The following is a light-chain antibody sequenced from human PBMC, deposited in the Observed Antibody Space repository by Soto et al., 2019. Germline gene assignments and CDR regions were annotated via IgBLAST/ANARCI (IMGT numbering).Light chain of an antibody. Sequence: DIQMTHSPSTLSGSVGDRVTITCRASQTISSWLAWYQQKPGKAPKLLIYKASTLKSGVPSRFSGSGSGTEFTVSLSSLQPDDFATYYCKRYNSYEEAFGPGNKV. V-gene: IGKV1-5*03. CDR2: KAS. CDR3: KRYNSYEEA. CDR1: QTISSW. J-gene: IGKJ1*01.